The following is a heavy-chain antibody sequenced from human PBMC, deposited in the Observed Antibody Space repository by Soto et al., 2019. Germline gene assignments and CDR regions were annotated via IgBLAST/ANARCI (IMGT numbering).Heavy chain of an antibody. V-gene: IGHV1-69*13. Sequence: SVKVSCKASGGTFSSYAISWVRQAPGQGLEWMGGIIPIFGTANYAQKFQGRVTITADESTSTAYMELSSLRSEDTAVYYCARGTMVRGVPSPYNWFDPWGQGTLVTVSS. D-gene: IGHD3-10*01. CDR2: IIPIFGTA. J-gene: IGHJ5*02. CDR1: GGTFSSYA. CDR3: ARGTMVRGVPSPYNWFDP.